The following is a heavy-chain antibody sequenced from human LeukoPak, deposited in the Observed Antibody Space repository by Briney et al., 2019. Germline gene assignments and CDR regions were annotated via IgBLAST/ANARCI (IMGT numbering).Heavy chain of an antibody. V-gene: IGHV3-9*01. D-gene: IGHD3-22*01. Sequence: PGGSLRLSCAASGFTFDDYAMHWVRQAPGKGLEWVSGISWNSGSIGYADSVKGRFTISRDNAKNSLYLQMNSLGAEDTALYYCAKAISPLYDTSGYYFDYWGQGTLVTVSS. CDR1: GFTFDDYA. J-gene: IGHJ4*02. CDR2: ISWNSGSI. CDR3: AKAISPLYDTSGYYFDY.